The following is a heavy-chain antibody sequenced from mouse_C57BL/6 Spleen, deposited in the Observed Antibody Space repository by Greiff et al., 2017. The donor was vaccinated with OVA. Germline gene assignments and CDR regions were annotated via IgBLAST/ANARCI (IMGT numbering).Heavy chain of an antibody. CDR2: INPSTGGT. J-gene: IGHJ3*01. CDR3: ARGYDGYYAWFAY. Sequence: VQLQQSGPELVKPGASVKISCKASGYSFTGYYMNWVKQSPEKSLEWIGEINPSTGGTTYNQKFKAKATLTVDKSSSTAYMQLKSLTSEDSAVYYCARGYDGYYAWFAYWGQGTLVTVSA. D-gene: IGHD2-3*01. V-gene: IGHV1-42*01. CDR1: GYSFTGYY.